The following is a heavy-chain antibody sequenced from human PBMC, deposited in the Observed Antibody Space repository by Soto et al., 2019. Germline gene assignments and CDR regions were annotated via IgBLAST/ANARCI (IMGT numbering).Heavy chain of an antibody. V-gene: IGHV4-39*01. J-gene: IGHJ4*02. D-gene: IGHD4-17*01. Sequence: QLQLQESGPGLVKPSETLSLTCTVSGGSISSSSYYWGWIRQPPGKGLEWIGSIYYSGSTYYNPSLKSRVTISVDTSKNQFSLKLSSVTAADTAVYYCARLGPPLEGTATVMGYWGQGTLVTVSS. CDR1: GGSISSSSYY. CDR3: ARLGPPLEGTATVMGY. CDR2: IYYSGST.